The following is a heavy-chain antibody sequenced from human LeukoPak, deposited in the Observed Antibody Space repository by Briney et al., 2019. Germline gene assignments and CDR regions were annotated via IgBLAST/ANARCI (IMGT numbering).Heavy chain of an antibody. Sequence: PSETLSLTCAVYGGSFSGYYWSWIRQPPGKGLEWIGEINHSGSTDYNPSLKSRVTISVDTSKNQFSLKLSSVTAADTAVYYCAKSNGYGLVDIWGQGTMVTVSS. CDR2: INHSGST. CDR3: AKSNGYGLVDI. CDR1: GGSFSGYY. J-gene: IGHJ3*02. V-gene: IGHV4-34*01. D-gene: IGHD3-10*01.